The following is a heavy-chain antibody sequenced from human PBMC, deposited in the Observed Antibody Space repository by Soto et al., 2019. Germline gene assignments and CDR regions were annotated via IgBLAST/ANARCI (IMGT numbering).Heavy chain of an antibody. J-gene: IGHJ4*02. CDR1: GYTFTSYA. Sequence: QVQLVQSGAEEKKPGASVKVSCKASGYTFTSYALHWVRQAPGQRLEGMGWINAGNGNTKYSQKFQGRVTVTRDTSASTAYMELSSLRYEDTAVYYCARSIVVVTALDYWGPGTLVTVSS. CDR3: ARSIVVVTALDY. D-gene: IGHD2-21*02. V-gene: IGHV1-3*05. CDR2: INAGNGNT.